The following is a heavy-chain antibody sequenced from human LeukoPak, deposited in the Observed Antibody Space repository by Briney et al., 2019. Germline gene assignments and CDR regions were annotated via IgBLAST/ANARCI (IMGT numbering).Heavy chain of an antibody. V-gene: IGHV1-2*02. Sequence: ASVKVSCKASGYTFTDYYIHWVRQAPGQGLEWMGWTNPNSGGTNYAQTFQGRVTMTRDTSITTAYLELSRLRSDDTAVYYCARIGYNHHLDYWGQGTLVTVSS. CDR3: ARIGYNHHLDY. J-gene: IGHJ4*02. CDR1: GYTFTDYY. D-gene: IGHD5-24*01. CDR2: TNPNSGGT.